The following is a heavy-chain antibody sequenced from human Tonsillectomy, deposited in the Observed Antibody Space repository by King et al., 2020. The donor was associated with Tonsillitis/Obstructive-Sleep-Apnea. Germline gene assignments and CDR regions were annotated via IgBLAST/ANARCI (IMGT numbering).Heavy chain of an antibody. CDR1: GGSISSSSYY. V-gene: IGHV4-39*01. J-gene: IGHJ5*02. CDR3: ASHRGYCSSTSCKYNWFDP. Sequence: QLQESGPGLVKPSETLSLTCTVSGGSISSSSYYWGWIRQPPGKGLEWIGSIYYSGSTYHNPSLKSRVTISADTSKNQFSLKLNFVTAADTAVYYCASHRGYCSSTSCKYNWFDPWGQGTLVTVSS. D-gene: IGHD2-2*01. CDR2: IYYSGST.